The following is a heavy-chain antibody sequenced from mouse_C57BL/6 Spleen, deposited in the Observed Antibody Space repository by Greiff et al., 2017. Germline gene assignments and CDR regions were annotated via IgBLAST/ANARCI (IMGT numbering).Heavy chain of an antibody. V-gene: IGHV1-18*01. CDR3: ARRGDDGYPHWYFDV. CDR1: GYTFTDYN. D-gene: IGHD2-3*01. J-gene: IGHJ1*03. Sequence: SGPELVKPGASVKIPCKASGYTFTDYNMDWVKQSHGKSLEWIGDINPNNGGTIYNQKFKGKATLTVDKSSSTAYMELRSLTSEDTAVYYCARRGDDGYPHWYFDVWGTGTTVTVSS. CDR2: INPNNGGT.